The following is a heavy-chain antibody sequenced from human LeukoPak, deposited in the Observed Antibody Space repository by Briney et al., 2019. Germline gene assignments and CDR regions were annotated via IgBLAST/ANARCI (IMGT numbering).Heavy chain of an antibody. CDR1: GFSLTTTGVG. J-gene: IGHJ4*02. CDR3: VVGFDY. V-gene: IGHV2-5*01. Sequence: SGPTLVNPTQTLTLTCTFSGFSLTTTGVGVGWIRQPPGKALEWLAVIYWNDDKRYSPSLKSRLTITKDTPKDQVVLTMTNMDPVDTATYYCVVGFDYWGQGILVTVSS. CDR2: IYWNDDK. D-gene: IGHD2-15*01.